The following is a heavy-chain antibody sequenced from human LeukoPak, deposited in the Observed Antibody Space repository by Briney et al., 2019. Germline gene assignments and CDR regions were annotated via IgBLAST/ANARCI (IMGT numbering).Heavy chain of an antibody. CDR2: INHSGSA. D-gene: IGHD4-17*01. CDR1: AGSFSGYY. J-gene: IGHJ4*02. CDR3: ARGQGTVTTH. V-gene: IGHV4-34*01. Sequence: SESLSPTCAVSAGSFSGYYWAWDRQPPGKGREWIGEINHSGSANYNPSLKTRATISLDTSKNQFSLKLSSVTAADTAAYYCARGQGTVTTHWGQGTLVTVSS.